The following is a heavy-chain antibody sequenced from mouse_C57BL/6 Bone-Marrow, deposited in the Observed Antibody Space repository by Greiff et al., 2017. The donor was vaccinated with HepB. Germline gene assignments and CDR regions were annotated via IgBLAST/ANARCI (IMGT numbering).Heavy chain of an antibody. Sequence: VQLQQSGTELVKPGASVKLSCKASGYTFTSYWMHWVKQRPGQGLEWIGNINPSNGGTNYNEKFKSKATLTVDKSSSTAYMRLSSLTSEDSAVYYCARGGYATGGYYWGQGTTLTVSS. CDR1: GYTFTSYW. V-gene: IGHV1-53*01. CDR2: INPSNGGT. CDR3: ARGGYATGGYY. J-gene: IGHJ2*01. D-gene: IGHD3-1*01.